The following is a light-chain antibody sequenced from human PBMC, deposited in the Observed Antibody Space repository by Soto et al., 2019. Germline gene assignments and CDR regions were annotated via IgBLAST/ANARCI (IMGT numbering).Light chain of an antibody. Sequence: DIQMTQSPSSLSASVGDRVTITCRASQSISSYLNWYQQKPGKAPKLLIYAASSLQSGVPSRFSGSGSGTDYTLNISSLQPEDFATYYCHQSYSIPYTFGQGTKLEIK. CDR1: QSISSY. CDR2: AAS. V-gene: IGKV1-39*01. CDR3: HQSYSIPYT. J-gene: IGKJ2*01.